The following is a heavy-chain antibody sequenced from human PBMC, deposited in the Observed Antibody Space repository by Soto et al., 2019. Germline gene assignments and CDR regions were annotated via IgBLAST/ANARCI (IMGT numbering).Heavy chain of an antibody. V-gene: IGHV3-74*01. CDR3: ARVPTGGYDWN. D-gene: IGHD5-12*01. Sequence: EVQLVESGGGLVQPGGSLRLSCEASGFTFSSYWMHWVRQAPGKGLVWVSRINSDGSRTDYADSVKGRFTISRDNAKNTLYLEMNSLIAEDTAVYYCARVPTGGYDWNWGQGTLVTVSS. J-gene: IGHJ4*02. CDR2: INSDGSRT. CDR1: GFTFSSYW.